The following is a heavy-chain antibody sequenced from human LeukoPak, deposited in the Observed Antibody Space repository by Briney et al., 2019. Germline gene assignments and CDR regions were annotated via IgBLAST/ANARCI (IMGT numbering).Heavy chain of an antibody. D-gene: IGHD3-9*01. V-gene: IGHV1-2*02. CDR2: INPNSGGT. J-gene: IGHJ5*02. CDR3: APSYFDWSPRFDP. Sequence: ASVKVSCKASGYTFTGYYMHWVRQAPGQGLEWIGWINPNSGGTNYAQKFQGRVTMTRDTSISTAYMELSRLRSDDTAVYYCAPSYFDWSPRFDPWGQGTLVTVSS. CDR1: GYTFTGYY.